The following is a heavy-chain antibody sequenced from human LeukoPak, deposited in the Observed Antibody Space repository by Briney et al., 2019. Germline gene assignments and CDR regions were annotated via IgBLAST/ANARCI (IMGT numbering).Heavy chain of an antibody. CDR3: AKDPDGLWS. Sequence: PGGSLRLSCAASGFTFSSYAMSWVRQAPGKGLEWVSVISSSGGNTYYADSVKGRFTISRDNSKNTLYLQMNSLRAEDTAVYYCAKDPDGLWSWGQGTLVTVSS. V-gene: IGHV3-23*01. D-gene: IGHD4/OR15-4a*01. CDR2: ISSSGGNT. J-gene: IGHJ5*02. CDR1: GFTFSSYA.